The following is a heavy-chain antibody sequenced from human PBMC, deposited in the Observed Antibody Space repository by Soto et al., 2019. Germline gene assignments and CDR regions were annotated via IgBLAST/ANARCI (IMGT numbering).Heavy chain of an antibody. CDR1: GGTFSSST. J-gene: IGHJ3*02. D-gene: IGHD2-2*01. CDR2: IIPILGIA. CDR3: AREDRSSTSRWAFDI. Sequence: QVQLVQSGAEVKKPGSSVKVSCKASGGTFSSSTISWVRQAPGQGLEWMGRIIPILGIANYAQKFQGRVTIPADKSTSRAYMELSSLRSEDTAVYYCAREDRSSTSRWAFDIWGQGTMVTVSS. V-gene: IGHV1-69*08.